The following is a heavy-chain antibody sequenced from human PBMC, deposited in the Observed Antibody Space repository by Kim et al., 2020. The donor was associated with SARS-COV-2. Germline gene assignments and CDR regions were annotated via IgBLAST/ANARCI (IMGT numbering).Heavy chain of an antibody. Sequence: SVKGRFTISRDNSKNTLYLQMNSLRAEDTAVYYCARAFCGGDCYSSNFDYWGQGTLVIVSS. D-gene: IGHD2-21*01. J-gene: IGHJ4*02. V-gene: IGHV3-30*07. CDR3: ARAFCGGDCYSSNFDY.